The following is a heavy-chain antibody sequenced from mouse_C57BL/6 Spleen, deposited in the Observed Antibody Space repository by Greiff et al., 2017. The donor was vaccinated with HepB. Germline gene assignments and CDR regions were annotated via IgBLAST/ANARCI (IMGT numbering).Heavy chain of an antibody. CDR1: GYTFTSYW. CDR3: AWAGYYGSSRAMDY. CDR2: IDPSDSYT. D-gene: IGHD1-1*01. J-gene: IGHJ4*01. V-gene: IGHV1-50*01. Sequence: QVQLQQPGAELVKPGASVKLSCKASGYTFTSYWMQWVKQRPGQGLEWIGEIDPSDSYTNYNQKFKGKATLTVDTSSSTAYMQLSSLTSEDSAVYYWAWAGYYGSSRAMDYWGQGTSVTVSS.